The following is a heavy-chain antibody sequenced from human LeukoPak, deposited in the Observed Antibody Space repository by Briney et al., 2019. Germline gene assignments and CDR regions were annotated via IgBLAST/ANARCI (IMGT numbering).Heavy chain of an antibody. J-gene: IGHJ3*02. CDR2: ISSSSSYI. V-gene: IGHV3-21*01. CDR3: ARVQIGDYYGSGSYKIYAFDI. CDR1: GFTFSSYS. D-gene: IGHD3-10*01. Sequence: SGGSLRLSCAASGFTFSSYSMNWVRQAPGKGLEWVSSISSSSSYIYYADSVKGRFTISRDNAKNSLYLQMNSLRAEDTAVYYCARVQIGDYYGSGSYKIYAFDIWGQGTMVTVSS.